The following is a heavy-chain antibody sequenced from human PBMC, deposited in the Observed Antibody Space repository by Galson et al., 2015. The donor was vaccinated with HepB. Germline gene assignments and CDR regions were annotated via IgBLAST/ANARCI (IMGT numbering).Heavy chain of an antibody. V-gene: IGHV3-48*02. J-gene: IGHJ4*02. D-gene: IGHD6-13*01. CDR3: ARSKWIEAAECSY. CDR2: IDSSGSTI. CDR1: GFTFSGYS. Sequence: SLRLSCAASGFTFSGYSMNWVRQAPGKGLEWISYIDSSGSTISYPDSVKGRFTVSRDNAKNLLYLQMNSLRDEDTAVYYCARSKWIEAAECSYWGQGTLVTVSS.